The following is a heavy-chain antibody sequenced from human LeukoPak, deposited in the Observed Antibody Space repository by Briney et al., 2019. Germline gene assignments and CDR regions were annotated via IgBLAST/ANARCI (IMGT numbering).Heavy chain of an antibody. J-gene: IGHJ4*02. CDR1: GFTFCSSA. V-gene: IGHV3-23*01. Sequence: PGGALRLSCAASGFTFCSSAMSWGRQAPGKGLGWGSAISNNGGYTYYADSVQGRFTISRDNSKSTLCLQMNSLRAEDTAVYYCAKQLGYCSDGSCYFPYWGQGTLVTVSS. D-gene: IGHD2-15*01. CDR2: ISNNGGYT. CDR3: AKQLGYCSDGSCYFPY.